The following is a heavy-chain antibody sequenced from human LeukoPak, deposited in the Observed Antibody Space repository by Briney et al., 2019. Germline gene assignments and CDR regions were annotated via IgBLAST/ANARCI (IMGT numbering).Heavy chain of an antibody. D-gene: IGHD3-22*01. V-gene: IGHV1-69*13. CDR2: IIPIFGTA. CDR1: GGTFSSYA. Sequence: SVKVSCNASGGTFSSYAISWVRQAPGQGLEWMGGIIPIFGTANYAQKFQGRVTITADESTSTAYMELSRLRSDDTAVYYCARDLVYYDSSGDAFDIWGQGTMVTVSS. CDR3: ARDLVYYDSSGDAFDI. J-gene: IGHJ3*02.